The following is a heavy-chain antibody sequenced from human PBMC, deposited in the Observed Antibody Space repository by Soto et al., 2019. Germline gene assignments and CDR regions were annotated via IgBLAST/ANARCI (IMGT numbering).Heavy chain of an antibody. J-gene: IGHJ4*02. V-gene: IGHV4-39*01. CDR2: IYYSGST. Sequence: SETLSLACTFSGGSIISSSYYWGWIRQPPGKGLEWIGSIYYSGSTYYNPSLKSRVTISVDTSKNQFSLKLSSVTAADTAVYYCARLSRHRRTSITIFGVVTYYFDYWGQGTLVTVSS. CDR1: GGSIISSSYY. CDR3: ARLSRHRRTSITIFGVVTYYFDY. D-gene: IGHD3-3*01.